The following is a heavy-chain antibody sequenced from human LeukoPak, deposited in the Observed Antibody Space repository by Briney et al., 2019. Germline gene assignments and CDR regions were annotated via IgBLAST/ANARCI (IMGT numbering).Heavy chain of an antibody. CDR2: IYYSGST. J-gene: IGHJ4*02. CDR3: AREIGAAEPFDN. D-gene: IGHD6-13*01. Sequence: PSETLPLTCVVSGYSITSGYWWGWIRQPPGKGLEWIGSIYYSGSTYYNPSLKSRVTMSVDTSKNQFSLTLDSVTAADTAIYYCAREIGAAEPFDNWGQGTLVTVSS. CDR1: GYSITSGYW. V-gene: IGHV4-38-2*02.